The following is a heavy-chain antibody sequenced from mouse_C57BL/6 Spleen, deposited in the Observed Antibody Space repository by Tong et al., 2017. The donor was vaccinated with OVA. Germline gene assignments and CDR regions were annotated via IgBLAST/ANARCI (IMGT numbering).Heavy chain of an antibody. CDR2: IYPRSGNT. CDR1: GYTFTSSG. CDR3: ARDYGSYEH. Sequence: VQLQESGAELARPGASVKLSCKASGYTFTSSGISWVKQRPGQGLEWIGEIYPRSGNTYYNEKFKGKATLTADKSSSTAYMELRSLTTEDSAVYFCARDYGSYEHWGQGTTLTVSS. V-gene: IGHV1-81*01. J-gene: IGHJ2*01. D-gene: IGHD1-1*02.